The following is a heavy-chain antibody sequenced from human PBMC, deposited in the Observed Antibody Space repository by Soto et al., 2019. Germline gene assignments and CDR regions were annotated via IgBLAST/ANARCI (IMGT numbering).Heavy chain of an antibody. Sequence: KSGGSLRLSCAASGFTFSSYSMNWVRQAPGKGLEWVSSISSSSGHIYYADSVKGRFTISRDNAKNSLYLQMNSLRAEDTAVYYCTRHWLATREFDYWGQGTLVTVSS. CDR3: TRHWLATREFDY. D-gene: IGHD1-26*01. CDR2: ISSSSGHI. CDR1: GFTFSSYS. V-gene: IGHV3-21*01. J-gene: IGHJ4*02.